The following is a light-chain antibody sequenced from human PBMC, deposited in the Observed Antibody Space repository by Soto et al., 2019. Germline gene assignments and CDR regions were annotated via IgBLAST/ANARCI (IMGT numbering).Light chain of an antibody. J-gene: IGKJ1*01. Sequence: DIEMAQSPPILSVSPGEGATLSCRASQRISTNLAWYQHIPGQAPRLLIVSSSRRPTDVPARFSGSGSGTDFTLTISRLEPEDFAVYHCHQYGRAPRTFGQGTKVDIK. CDR1: QRISTN. CDR2: SSS. V-gene: IGKV3-20*01. CDR3: HQYGRAPRT.